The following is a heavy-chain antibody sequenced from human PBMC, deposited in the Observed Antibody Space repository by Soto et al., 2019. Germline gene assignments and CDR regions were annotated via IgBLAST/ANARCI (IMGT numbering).Heavy chain of an antibody. CDR3: ARDFLNTASGDYYYGIDV. J-gene: IGHJ6*02. V-gene: IGHV1-2*02. CDR1: GYTFTGYY. CDR2: INPNSGGT. Sequence: ASVKVSCKASGYTFTGYYMHWVRQAPGQGLEWMGWINPNSGGTNYAQKFQGRVTMTRDTSISTAYMELSRLRSDDTALYYCARDFLNTASGDYYYGIDVWGQGAAVTVS. D-gene: IGHD5-18*01.